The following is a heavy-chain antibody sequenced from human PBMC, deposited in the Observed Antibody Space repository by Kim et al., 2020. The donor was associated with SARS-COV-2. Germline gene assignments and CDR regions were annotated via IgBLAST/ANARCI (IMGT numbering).Heavy chain of an antibody. D-gene: IGHD1-1*01. Sequence: GGSLRLSCAASGFTFSDYYMSWIRQAPGKGLEWVSYISSSGSTIYYADSVKGRFTISRDNAKNSLYLQMNSLRAEDTAVYYCARDVEPQGQTGERTLFDYWGQGTLVTVSS. CDR2: ISSSGSTI. CDR1: GFTFSDYY. J-gene: IGHJ4*02. V-gene: IGHV3-11*01. CDR3: ARDVEPQGQTGERTLFDY.